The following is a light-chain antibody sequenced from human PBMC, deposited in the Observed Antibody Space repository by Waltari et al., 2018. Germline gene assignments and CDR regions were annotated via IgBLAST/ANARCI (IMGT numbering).Light chain of an antibody. CDR3: HQYNNWPGT. J-gene: IGKJ2*02. CDR2: GAS. V-gene: IGKV3-15*01. Sequence: VMTQFPATLSLSPGESATLFCRASQSITSNLAWYQQKPGQAPRLLMYGASIRAPGIPAGVSGSGSGTEFTLTISSLQSEDFAVYYCHQYNNWPGTFGQGTKLEIK. CDR1: QSITSN.